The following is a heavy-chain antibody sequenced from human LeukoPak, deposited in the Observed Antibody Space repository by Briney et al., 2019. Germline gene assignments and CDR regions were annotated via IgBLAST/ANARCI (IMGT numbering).Heavy chain of an antibody. CDR2: IIPIFGTA. CDR1: GGTFSSYA. D-gene: IGHD4-11*01. CDR3: AGAHDYSNSRFDY. J-gene: IGHJ4*02. Sequence: GASVKVSCKASGGTFSSYAISWVRQAPGQGLEWMGGIIPIFGTANYAQKFQGRATITADESTSTAYMELSSLRSEDTAVYYCAGAHDYSNSRFDYWGQGTLVTVSS. V-gene: IGHV1-69*13.